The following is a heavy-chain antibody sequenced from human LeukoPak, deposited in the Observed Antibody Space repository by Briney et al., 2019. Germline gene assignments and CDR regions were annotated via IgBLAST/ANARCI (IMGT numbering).Heavy chain of an antibody. D-gene: IGHD5-18*01. CDR3: ARPARGYRSNFDY. Sequence: SETLSLTCTVSGGSISSSSYYWGWIRQPPGKGLEWIGSIYYSGSTYYNPSLKSRVTISVDTSKNQFSLKLSSVTAADTVVYYCARPARGYRSNFDYWGQGTLVTVSS. CDR1: GGSISSSSYY. CDR2: IYYSGST. V-gene: IGHV4-39*01. J-gene: IGHJ4*02.